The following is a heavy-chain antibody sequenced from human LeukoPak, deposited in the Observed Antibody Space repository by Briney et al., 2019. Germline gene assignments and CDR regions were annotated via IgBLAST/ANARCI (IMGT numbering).Heavy chain of an antibody. J-gene: IGHJ4*02. V-gene: IGHV4-31*03. Sequence: PSQTLSLTCTVSGGSISSVGYYWSWIRQHPGKGLEWIGYIYYSGSTYYNPSLKSRVTISVDTSKNQFSLKLSSVTAADTAVYYCATSSPLWFGESMVDYWGQGTLVTVSS. CDR1: GGSISSVGYY. CDR2: IYYSGST. D-gene: IGHD3-10*01. CDR3: ATSSPLWFGESMVDY.